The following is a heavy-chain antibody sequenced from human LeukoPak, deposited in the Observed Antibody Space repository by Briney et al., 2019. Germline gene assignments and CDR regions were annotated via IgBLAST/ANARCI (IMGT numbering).Heavy chain of an antibody. J-gene: IGHJ4*02. D-gene: IGHD6-13*01. CDR3: ARANNSSWHN. CDR2: IKPDGSAE. Sequence: GGSLRLSCSTSGFTFSSNWMSWVRHAPGRGLDWVANIKPDGSAEYYAASVKGRFTVSRDNAKNSLYLQMNSLRVEDTAVYYCARANNSSWHNWGQGTLVTVSS. CDR1: GFTFSSNW. V-gene: IGHV3-7*01.